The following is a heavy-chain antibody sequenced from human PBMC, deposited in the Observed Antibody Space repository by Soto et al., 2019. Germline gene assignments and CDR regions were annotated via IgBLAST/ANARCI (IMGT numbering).Heavy chain of an antibody. D-gene: IGHD3-3*01. J-gene: IGHJ4*02. CDR3: ASHLYYDFWSGYSLVY. CDR1: GCSISSYY. V-gene: IGHV4-59*01. CDR2: IYYSGST. Sequence: SETLSLTCTFSGCSISSYYWILIRQPPGKGLEWIGYIYYSGSTNYNPSLKSRVTISVDTSKNQFSLKLSSVTAADTAVYYCASHLYYDFWSGYSLVYWGQGTLLTVSS.